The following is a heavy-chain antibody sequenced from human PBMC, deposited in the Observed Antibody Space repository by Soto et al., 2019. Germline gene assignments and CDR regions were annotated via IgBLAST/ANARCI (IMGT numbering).Heavy chain of an antibody. CDR3: ARVGGVGAPPGADY. D-gene: IGHD1-26*01. Sequence: GASVKVSCKASGGIFSSYAISWLRQAPGQRLEWMGAVIPVLGQAYYAQALQDRVTITADESTRTAYMELSSLTSEDTAVYFCARVGGVGAPPGADYWGQGTLVTVSS. J-gene: IGHJ4*02. CDR1: GGIFSSYA. V-gene: IGHV1-69*13. CDR2: VIPVLGQA.